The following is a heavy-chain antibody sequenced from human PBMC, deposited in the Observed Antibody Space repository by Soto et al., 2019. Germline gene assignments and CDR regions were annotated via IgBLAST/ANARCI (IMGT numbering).Heavy chain of an antibody. J-gene: IGHJ6*02. V-gene: IGHV4-34*01. CDR1: GGSFSGYY. Sequence: PETLSLTCALYGGSFSGYYRSWIRQPPAKAQEWIRENNHSGSTSYNPSPTSTVTTSVATSKHQFSLKLTSVTAADAAVYYCARLGRYYYYGMDVWGQGTTVTVSS. CDR3: ARLGRYYYYGMDV. D-gene: IGHD7-27*01. CDR2: NNHSGST.